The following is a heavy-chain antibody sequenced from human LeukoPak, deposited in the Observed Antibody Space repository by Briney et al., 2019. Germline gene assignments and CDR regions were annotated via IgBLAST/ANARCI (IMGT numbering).Heavy chain of an antibody. J-gene: IGHJ4*02. D-gene: IGHD3-22*01. V-gene: IGHV3-30*18. Sequence: GGSLRLSCAASGVSFSTYGMHWFRQAPGKGLEWVALISYDGTDKYYGGSVMGRFTISRDNSKNTLYLQMNSLRAEDTAVYYCAKDPQDFYGSSGYRPERYWGQGTLVTVSS. CDR2: ISYDGTDK. CDR3: AKDPQDFYGSSGYRPERY. CDR1: GVSFSTYG.